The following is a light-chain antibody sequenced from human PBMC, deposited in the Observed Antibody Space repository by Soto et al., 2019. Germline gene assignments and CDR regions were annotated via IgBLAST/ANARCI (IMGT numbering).Light chain of an antibody. V-gene: IGKV1-5*03. Sequence: DIQMTQSPSSLSGSVGDRVTITCRASQTMSSWLAWYQQKPGKAPKLLIYKASTLKRGVPSRFSGSGSGTEFTLTICSLQPDDFATYYCQHYNSYSEAFGQGTKVDIK. CDR3: QHYNSYSEA. CDR2: KAS. CDR1: QTMSSW. J-gene: IGKJ1*01.